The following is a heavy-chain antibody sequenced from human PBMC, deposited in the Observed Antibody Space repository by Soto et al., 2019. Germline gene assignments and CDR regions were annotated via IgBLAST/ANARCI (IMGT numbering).Heavy chain of an antibody. CDR3: ASVQNGTVSLPLFDP. Sequence: SVKVSCKASGGTFSSYAISWVRQAPGQGLEWMGGIIPIFGTANYAQKFQGRVTITADESTSTAYMELSSLRSEDTAVYYCASVQNGTVSLPLFDPWGQGTLVTVSS. J-gene: IGHJ5*02. D-gene: IGHD1-7*01. CDR1: GGTFSSYA. V-gene: IGHV1-69*13. CDR2: IIPIFGTA.